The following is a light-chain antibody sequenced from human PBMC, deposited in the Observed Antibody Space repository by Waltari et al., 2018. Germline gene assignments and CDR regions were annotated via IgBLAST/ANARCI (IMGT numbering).Light chain of an antibody. J-gene: IGLJ3*02. Sequence: QLVLTQSPSASASLRASVKLTCTLSSGHSSNVIAWLQQQPDKGHRYLRKVNRDGSHSKGDKMPDRFSAASSGTEHYLTISSFQSEDEADYYCQTGGHGTWVFGGGTKLTVL. CDR3: QTGGHGTWV. V-gene: IGLV4-69*01. CDR2: VNRDGSH. CDR1: SGHSSNV.